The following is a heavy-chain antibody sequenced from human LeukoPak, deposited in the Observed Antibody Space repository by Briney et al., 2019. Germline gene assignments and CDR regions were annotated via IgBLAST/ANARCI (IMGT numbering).Heavy chain of an antibody. CDR3: ARDPTPGSGYSGSSNGAFDI. CDR2: MNPNSGNT. CDR1: GYTFTSYD. D-gene: IGHD1-26*01. V-gene: IGHV1-8*03. J-gene: IGHJ3*02. Sequence: ASVKVSCKASGYTFTSYDINWVRQATGQGLEWTGWMNPNSGNTGYAQKFQGRVTITRNTSISTAYMELSSLRSEDTAVYYCARDPTPGSGYSGSSNGAFDIWGQGTMVTVSS.